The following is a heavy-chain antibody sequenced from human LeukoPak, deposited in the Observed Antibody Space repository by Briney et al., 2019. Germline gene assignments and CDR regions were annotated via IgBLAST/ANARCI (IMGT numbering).Heavy chain of an antibody. CDR1: GGSISSYY. Sequence: SETLSLTCTVSGGSISSYYWSWIRQPAGKGLEWIGCIYTSGSTNYNPSLKSRVTISVDKSKNQFSLKLSFVTAADTAVYYCARLGYYYDSSGYLTPYYFDYWGQGTLVTVSS. D-gene: IGHD3-22*01. J-gene: IGHJ4*02. CDR2: IYTSGST. V-gene: IGHV4-4*07. CDR3: ARLGYYYDSSGYLTPYYFDY.